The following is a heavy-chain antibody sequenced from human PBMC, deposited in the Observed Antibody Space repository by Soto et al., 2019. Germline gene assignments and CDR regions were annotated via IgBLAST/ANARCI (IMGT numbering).Heavy chain of an antibody. J-gene: IGHJ3*01. CDR1: GFTFDSYA. D-gene: IGHD3-3*01. Sequence: EVKLLESGGGLAQPGGSLRLSCVGSGFTFDSYAISWVRQAPGERLQWIAAISGSAGGTDYAHSVRGRFTISRDNAKKTLPMQMDRLRVDDTAVYFCAKDTVGGYSFWSGYCNDGLDVWGQGTLVTVS. CDR2: ISGSAGGT. CDR3: AKDTVGGYSFWSGYCNDGLDV. V-gene: IGHV3-23*01.